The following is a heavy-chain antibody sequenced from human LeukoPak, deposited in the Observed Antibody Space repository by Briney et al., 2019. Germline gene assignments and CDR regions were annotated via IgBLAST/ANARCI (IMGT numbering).Heavy chain of an antibody. Sequence: GGSLRLSCAASGFTFSSYEMNWVRQAPGKGLEWVSYISSSGSAIYYADSVKGRFTISRDNAKNSLYLQMNSLRAEDTAVYYCATASIVVVVAAPDYWGQGTLVTVSS. CDR3: ATASIVVVVAAPDY. CDR1: GFTFSSYE. J-gene: IGHJ4*02. D-gene: IGHD2-15*01. V-gene: IGHV3-48*03. CDR2: ISSSGSAI.